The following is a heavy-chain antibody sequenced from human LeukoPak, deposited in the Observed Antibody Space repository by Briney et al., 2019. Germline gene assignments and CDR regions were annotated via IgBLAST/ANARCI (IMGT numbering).Heavy chain of an antibody. Sequence: SVKVSFKASGGTFSSYAISWVRQAPGQGLEWMGGIIPIFGTANYAQKFQGRVTITADESTSAAYMELSSLRSEDTAVYYCARGYSGYDYPFDYWGQGTLVTVSS. V-gene: IGHV1-69*01. CDR1: GGTFSSYA. CDR2: IIPIFGTA. D-gene: IGHD5-12*01. J-gene: IGHJ4*02. CDR3: ARGYSGYDYPFDY.